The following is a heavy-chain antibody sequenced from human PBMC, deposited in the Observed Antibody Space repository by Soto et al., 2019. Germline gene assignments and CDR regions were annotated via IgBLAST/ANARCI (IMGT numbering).Heavy chain of an antibody. V-gene: IGHV6-1*01. CDR1: GDSVYAHSAA. J-gene: IGHJ6*02. CDR3: VRLPLATLALCGMDV. CDR2: TYYRSKWNY. D-gene: IGHD6-6*01. Sequence: SQTLSLTCAISGDSVYAHSAAWNWIRQSPSRGLEWLGRTYYRSKWNYNYAESVKSRMTITPDTSNNHFSLQLNSVTPEDTAVYYCVRLPLATLALCGMDVWGQGTMVTVFS.